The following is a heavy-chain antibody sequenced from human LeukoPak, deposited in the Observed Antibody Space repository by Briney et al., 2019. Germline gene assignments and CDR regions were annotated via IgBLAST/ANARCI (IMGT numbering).Heavy chain of an antibody. D-gene: IGHD2-8*02. CDR3: ARHASVFGLYWPELDP. Sequence: PSETLSLTCTVSGASMINYYWAWIRQPPGKGLEWIGYIYYNGSTNYNPSLKNRIAISVDTSKSQFSLKLSSVTAADTAVYFCARHASVFGLYWPELDPWGQGTLVTVSS. CDR2: IYYNGST. J-gene: IGHJ5*02. V-gene: IGHV4-59*08. CDR1: GASMINYY.